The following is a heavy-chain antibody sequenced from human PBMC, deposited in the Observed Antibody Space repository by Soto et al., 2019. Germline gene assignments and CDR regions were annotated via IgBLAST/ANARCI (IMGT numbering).Heavy chain of an antibody. CDR3: ARKSTIFGAPIYYYGMDV. CDR1: GYTFINHG. CDR2: IYPFIGTA. D-gene: IGHD3-3*01. Sequence: ASVKVSCKSSGYTFINHGIFWVRQAPGQGLEWMAWIYPFIGTANYAQKFLGRVTITTDASTSTAYMELSSLRSEDTAVYYCARKSTIFGAPIYYYGMDVWGQGTTVTVSS. J-gene: IGHJ6*02. V-gene: IGHV1-69*05.